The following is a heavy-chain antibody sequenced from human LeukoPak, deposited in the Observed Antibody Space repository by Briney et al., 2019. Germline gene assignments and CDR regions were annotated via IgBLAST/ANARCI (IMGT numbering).Heavy chain of an antibody. CDR2: IYYSGST. CDR3: ARDEQGPSDAFDI. J-gene: IGHJ3*02. D-gene: IGHD1/OR15-1a*01. V-gene: IGHV4-61*08. CDR1: GGSVSSGGYY. Sequence: SSETLSLTCTVSGGSVSSGGYYWSWIRQPPGKGLEWIGYIYYSGSTNYNPSLKSRVTISVDTSKNQFSLKLSSVTAADTAVYYCARDEQGPSDAFDIWGQGTMVTVSS.